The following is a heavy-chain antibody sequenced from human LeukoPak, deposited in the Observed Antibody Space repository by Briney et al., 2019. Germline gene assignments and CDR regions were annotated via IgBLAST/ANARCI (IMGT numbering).Heavy chain of an antibody. CDR1: GFTFSSHW. V-gene: IGHV3-74*01. CDR3: VTTVTSPGFDI. J-gene: IGHJ3*02. CDR2: INSDGSST. D-gene: IGHD4-17*01. Sequence: PGGSLRLSCAASGFTFSSHWMHWVRQGPGKGLVWVSRINSDGSSTTYADSVKGRFTISRDNAKNMLYLQMNSLRADDTAVYYCVTTVTSPGFDIWGQGTMVTVSS.